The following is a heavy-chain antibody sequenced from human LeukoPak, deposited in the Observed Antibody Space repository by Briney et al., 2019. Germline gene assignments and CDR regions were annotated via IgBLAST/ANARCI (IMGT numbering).Heavy chain of an antibody. Sequence: GSSMKVSCKASGGTFSSYAISWVRQAPGQGLEWMGGIIPIFGTANYAQKFQGRVTITADESTSTAYMELSSLRSEDTAVYYCARGGKRFGNNHGNDYWGQGTLVTVSS. D-gene: IGHD1/OR15-1a*01. CDR3: ARGGKRFGNNHGNDY. J-gene: IGHJ4*02. CDR1: GGTFSSYA. CDR2: IIPIFGTA. V-gene: IGHV1-69*01.